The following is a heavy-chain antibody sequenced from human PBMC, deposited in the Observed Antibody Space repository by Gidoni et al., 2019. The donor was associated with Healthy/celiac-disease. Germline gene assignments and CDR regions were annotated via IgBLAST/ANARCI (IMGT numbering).Heavy chain of an antibody. CDR3: AKDIDHYFDY. J-gene: IGHJ4*02. CDR1: GFTFSSYG. V-gene: IGHV3-30*18. CDR2: ISYDGSNK. Sequence: QVQLVESGGGVVQPGRSLRLSCAASGFTFSSYGMHWVRQAPGKGLEWVAVISYDGSNKYYADSVKGRFTISRDNSKNTLYLQMNSLRAEDTAVYYCAKDIDHYFDYWGQGTLVTVSS.